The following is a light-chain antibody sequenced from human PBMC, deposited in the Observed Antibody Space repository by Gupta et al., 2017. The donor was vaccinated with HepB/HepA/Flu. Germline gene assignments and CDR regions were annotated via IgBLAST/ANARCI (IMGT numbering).Light chain of an antibody. CDR2: EES. Sequence: SYVLTQPPSVAVAPGKTATITCGGNNIGSKSVHWYQQKSGQAPVLVVYEESVRPSGITDRFSGSNSGNTATLTIPRVEAGDEADYYCRVWASSSAQVVFGGGTKLTVL. CDR3: RVWASSSAQVV. CDR1: NIGSKS. V-gene: IGLV3-21*03. J-gene: IGLJ2*01.